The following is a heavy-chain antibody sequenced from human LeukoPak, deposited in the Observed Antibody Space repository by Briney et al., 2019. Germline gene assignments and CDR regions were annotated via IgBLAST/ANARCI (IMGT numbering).Heavy chain of an antibody. Sequence: GGSLRLSCAASGFAFSDYTMNWVRQAPGKGLEWVAVISYDGSNKYYADSVKGRFTISRDNSKNTLYLQMNSLRAEDTAVYYCARDRIAAADTEGDAFDIWGQGTMVTVSS. CDR3: ARDRIAAADTEGDAFDI. CDR2: ISYDGSNK. J-gene: IGHJ3*02. V-gene: IGHV3-30-3*01. D-gene: IGHD6-13*01. CDR1: GFAFSDYT.